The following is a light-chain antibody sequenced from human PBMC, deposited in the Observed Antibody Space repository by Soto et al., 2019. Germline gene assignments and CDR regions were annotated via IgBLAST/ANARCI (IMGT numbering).Light chain of an antibody. CDR3: QQYNNWPPYT. V-gene: IGKV3-15*01. CDR1: QSVSSN. J-gene: IGKJ2*01. CDR2: GAS. Sequence: EIVMTQSPATLSVSPGERATLSCRASQSVSSNLAWYQQKPGQAPRLLIYGASTRATGIPERFSGSGSGTEFPLTISSLQSEDFAVYYCQQYNNWPPYTFGQGTKLEIK.